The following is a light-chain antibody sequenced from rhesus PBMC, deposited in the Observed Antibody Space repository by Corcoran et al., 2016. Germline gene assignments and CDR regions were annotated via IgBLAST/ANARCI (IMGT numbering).Light chain of an antibody. V-gene: IGKV3-53*01. CDR2: GAS. J-gene: IGKJ2*01. CDR3: QHYTTSPPYS. CDR1: QSVGSN. Sequence: QVILTQSPAILSLYPGERATLSCRASQSVGSNVAWYQQKPGQAPRPFFYGASSRAIGIQARVSGRGSGPEFNRPISSLAPEDFAMYSFQHYTTSPPYSFGQGTKVEIK.